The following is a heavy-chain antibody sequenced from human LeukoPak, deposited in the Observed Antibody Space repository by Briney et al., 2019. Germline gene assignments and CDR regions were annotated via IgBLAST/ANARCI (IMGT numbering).Heavy chain of an antibody. CDR1: GFTFTSSA. Sequence: EASVKVSCKASGFTFTSSAVQWVRQTRGQRLEWIGWIVVGSGNTNYAQKFQERVTITRDMSTSTAYMELSSLRSEDTAVYYCARDSHIGVWYFDYWGQGTLVTVSS. D-gene: IGHD3-16*01. CDR3: ARDSHIGVWYFDY. CDR2: IVVGSGNT. V-gene: IGHV1-58*01. J-gene: IGHJ4*02.